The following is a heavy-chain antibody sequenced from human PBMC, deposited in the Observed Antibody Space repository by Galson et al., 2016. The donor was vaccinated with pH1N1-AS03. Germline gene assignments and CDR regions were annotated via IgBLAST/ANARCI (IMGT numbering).Heavy chain of an antibody. CDR3: ALPNSGGNAFEI. V-gene: IGHV2-5*02. Sequence: PALVKPTQTLTLTCSVSGVSVTSSGVGVGWFRQPPGKALEWLALVYWDETRRYSPSLKNWLTITKDSSKNQVVLTVTSVDPMDIATYFCALPNSGGNAFEIWGPGTMVTVSS. D-gene: IGHD2/OR15-2a*01. CDR2: VYWDETR. CDR1: GVSVTSSGVG. J-gene: IGHJ3*02.